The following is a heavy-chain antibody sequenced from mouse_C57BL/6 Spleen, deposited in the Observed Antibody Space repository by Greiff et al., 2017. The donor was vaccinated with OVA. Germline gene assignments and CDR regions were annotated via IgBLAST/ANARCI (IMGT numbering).Heavy chain of an antibody. CDR2: IYPGDGDT. D-gene: IGHD2-1*01. Sequence: QVHVKQSGAELVKPGASVKLSCKASGYTFTSYWMHWVKQRPGQGLEWIGRIYPGDGDTNYNGKFKGKATLTADKSSSTAYMQLSSLTSEDSAVYFCARGRNSYYAMDYWGQGTSVTVSS. CDR1: GYTFTSYW. J-gene: IGHJ4*01. V-gene: IGHV1-82*01. CDR3: ARGRNSYYAMDY.